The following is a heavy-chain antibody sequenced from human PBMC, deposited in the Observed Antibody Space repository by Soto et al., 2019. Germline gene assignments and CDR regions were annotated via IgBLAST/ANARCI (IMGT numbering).Heavy chain of an antibody. CDR1: GYSFTSYW. D-gene: IGHD2-8*01. V-gene: IGHV5-51*01. Sequence: GESLKISCKGSGYSFTSYWIGWVRQMPGKGLEWMGIIYPGDSDTRYSPSFQGQVTISADKSISTAYLQWSSLKASDTAMYYCARLHYCTNGVCYGYWFDPWGQGTLVTVSS. CDR3: ARLHYCTNGVCYGYWFDP. CDR2: IYPGDSDT. J-gene: IGHJ5*02.